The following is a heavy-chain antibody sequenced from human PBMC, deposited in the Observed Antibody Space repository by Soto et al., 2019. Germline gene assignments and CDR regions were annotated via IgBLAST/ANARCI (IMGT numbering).Heavy chain of an antibody. J-gene: IGHJ4*02. CDR2: ISSSSSYI. CDR1: GFTFSSYS. CDR3: ARPARGYSYGWHYFDY. Sequence: GGSLRLSCAASGFTFSSYSMNWVRQAPGKGLEWVSSISSSSSYIYYADSVKGRFTISRDNAKNSLYLQMNSLRAEDTAVYYCARPARGYSYGWHYFDYWGQGTLVTVSS. D-gene: IGHD5-18*01. V-gene: IGHV3-21*01.